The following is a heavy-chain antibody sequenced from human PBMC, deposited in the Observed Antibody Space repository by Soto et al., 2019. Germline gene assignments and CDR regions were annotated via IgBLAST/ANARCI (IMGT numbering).Heavy chain of an antibody. CDR2: IYYSGST. D-gene: IGHD3-10*01. CDR1: GGSISSYY. CDR3: GRSSGSIAPLDY. V-gene: IGHV4-59*01. J-gene: IGHJ4*02. Sequence: SETLSLTCTVSGGSISSYYLSWIRQPPGKGLEWIGYIYYSGSTNYNPSLKSRVTISVDTSKNQFSLKLSSVTAADTAVYYCGRSSGSIAPLDYWGQGTLVTISS.